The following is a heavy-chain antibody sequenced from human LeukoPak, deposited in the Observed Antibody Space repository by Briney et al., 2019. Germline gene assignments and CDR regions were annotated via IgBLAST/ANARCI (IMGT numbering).Heavy chain of an antibody. V-gene: IGHV7-4-1*02. CDR1: GYTFTSYG. CDR3: ARDTPRESSSWYSFLYYYYGMDV. CDR2: INTNTGNP. D-gene: IGHD6-13*01. Sequence: ASVKVSCKASGYTFTSYGISWVRQAPGQGLEWMGWINTNTGNPTYAQGFTGRFVFSLDTSVSTAYLQISSLKAEDTAVYYCARDTPRESSSWYSFLYYYYGMDVWGQGTTVTVSS. J-gene: IGHJ6*02.